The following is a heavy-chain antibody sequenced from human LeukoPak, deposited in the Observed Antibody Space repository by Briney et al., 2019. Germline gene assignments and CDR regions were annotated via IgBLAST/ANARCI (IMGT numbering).Heavy chain of an antibody. CDR3: ARDKALCSGGSCYYYYYMDV. Sequence: GGSLRLSCAASGFTFSSYWMSWVRQTPGKGLEWVAVISYDGTNKYYADSVKGRFTISRDNSKNTLYLQMNSLRAEDTAVYYCARDKALCSGGSCYYYYYMDVWGIGTTVTVSS. J-gene: IGHJ6*03. CDR1: GFTFSSYW. V-gene: IGHV3-30*03. CDR2: ISYDGTNK. D-gene: IGHD2-15*01.